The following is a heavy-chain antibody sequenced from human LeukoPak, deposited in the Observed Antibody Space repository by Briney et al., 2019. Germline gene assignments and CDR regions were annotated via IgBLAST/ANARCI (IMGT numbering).Heavy chain of an antibody. V-gene: IGHV3-30*18. CDR1: GFTFSSYG. CDR2: ISYDGSNK. D-gene: IGHD4-17*01. Sequence: GGSLRLSCAASGFTFSSYGMHWVRQAPGKGLEWVAVISYDGSNKYYADSVKGRFTISRDNSKNTLYLQMNSLRAEDTAVYYCAKPAEPTDCGDTNLDYWGQGTLVTVSS. CDR3: AKPAEPTDCGDTNLDY. J-gene: IGHJ4*02.